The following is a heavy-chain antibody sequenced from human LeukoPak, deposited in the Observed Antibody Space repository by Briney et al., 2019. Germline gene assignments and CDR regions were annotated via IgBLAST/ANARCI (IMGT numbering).Heavy chain of an antibody. D-gene: IGHD6-13*01. CDR3: ASPGGDSLHDAFDI. Sequence: PSKTLSLTCTVSGGSISSSSYYWGWIRQPPGKGLEWIGSIYYSGSTYYNPSLKSRVTISVDTSKNQFSLKLSSVTAADTAVYYCASPGGDSLHDAFDIWGQGTMVTVSS. CDR1: GGSISSSSYY. CDR2: IYYSGST. J-gene: IGHJ3*02. V-gene: IGHV4-39*07.